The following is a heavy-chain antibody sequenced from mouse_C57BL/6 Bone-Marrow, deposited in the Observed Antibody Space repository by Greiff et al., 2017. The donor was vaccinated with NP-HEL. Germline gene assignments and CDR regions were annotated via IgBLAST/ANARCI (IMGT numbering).Heavy chain of an antibody. CDR1: GYTFTSYW. J-gene: IGHJ3*01. D-gene: IGHD1-1*01. CDR3: ARGTTVVVRGFAY. Sequence: VKLMESGAELAKPGASVKLSCKASGYTFTSYWMHWVKQRPGQGLEWIGYINPSSGYTKYNQKFKDKATLTADKSSSTAYMQLSSLTYEDSAVYYCARGTTVVVRGFAYWGQGTLVTVSA. CDR2: INPSSGYT. V-gene: IGHV1-7*01.